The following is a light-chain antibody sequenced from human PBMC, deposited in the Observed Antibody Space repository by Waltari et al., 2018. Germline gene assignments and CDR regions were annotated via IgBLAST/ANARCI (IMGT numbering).Light chain of an antibody. Sequence: QSALTQPASVSGSPGQSITISCTGPSSDVGGYNYVSWYQQHPGKAPKFIIYDVSKRPSGVSNRFSGSKSGNTASLTISGLQAEDEADYYCCSYAGSSTPVIFGGGTKLTVL. CDR2: DVS. V-gene: IGLV2-23*02. J-gene: IGLJ2*01. CDR1: SSDVGGYNY. CDR3: CSYAGSSTPVI.